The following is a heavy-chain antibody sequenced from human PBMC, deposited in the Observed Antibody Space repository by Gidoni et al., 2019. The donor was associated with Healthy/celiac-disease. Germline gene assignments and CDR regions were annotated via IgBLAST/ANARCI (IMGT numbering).Heavy chain of an antibody. CDR2: ISYDGSNK. CDR3: AKDRRPHYGGYFDY. Sequence: QVQLVESGGGVVQPGRSLRLSCAASGFIFSSYGMHWVRQAPGKGLEWVAVISYDGSNKYYADSVKGRFTISRDNSKNTLYLQMNSLRAEDTAVYYCAKDRRPHYGGYFDYWGQGTLVTVSS. J-gene: IGHJ4*02. CDR1: GFIFSSYG. V-gene: IGHV3-30*18. D-gene: IGHD4-17*01.